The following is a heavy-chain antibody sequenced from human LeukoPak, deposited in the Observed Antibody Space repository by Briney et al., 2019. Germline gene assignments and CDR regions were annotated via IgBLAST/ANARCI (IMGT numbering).Heavy chain of an antibody. CDR2: IYYSGST. CDR1: GGSISSYY. D-gene: IGHD6-13*01. CDR3: ARHLRGEQQLSGFDY. Sequence: SETLSLTCTVSGGSISSYYWSWIRQPPGKGLEWIGYIYYSGSTKYNPSLRSRVTISADTSKNQFSLKPSSVTAADTAVYYCARHLRGEQQLSGFDYWGQGTPVTVSS. V-gene: IGHV4-59*08. J-gene: IGHJ4*02.